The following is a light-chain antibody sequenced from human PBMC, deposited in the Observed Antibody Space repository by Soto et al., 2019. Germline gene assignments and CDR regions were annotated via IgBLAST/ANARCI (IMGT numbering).Light chain of an antibody. V-gene: IGLV2-23*02. Sequence: QSALTQPASVSGSPGQSITISCTGTTSDVGGYDLVSWYQQHPGKAPKIMIYEVSKRPSGDSNRFSGSKSGNTASLPISGLQAEDEADYYCCSFAGGRSPYVFGTGTKLTVL. CDR3: CSFAGGRSPYV. CDR2: EVS. J-gene: IGLJ1*01. CDR1: TSDVGGYDL.